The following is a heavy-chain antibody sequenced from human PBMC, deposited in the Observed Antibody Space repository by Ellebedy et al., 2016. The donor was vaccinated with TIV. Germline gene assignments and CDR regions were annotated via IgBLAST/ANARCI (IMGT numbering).Heavy chain of an antibody. D-gene: IGHD1-26*01. Sequence: SETLSLTCAVYGGSFSGYYWSWIRQPPGKGLEWIGEINHSGNTNYNPSLKSRVTISVDTSKNQFSLKLSSVTAADTAVYYCARGPGTPPRGAFDIWGQGILVTVSS. CDR2: INHSGNT. J-gene: IGHJ3*02. CDR1: GGSFSGYY. CDR3: ARGPGTPPRGAFDI. V-gene: IGHV4-34*01.